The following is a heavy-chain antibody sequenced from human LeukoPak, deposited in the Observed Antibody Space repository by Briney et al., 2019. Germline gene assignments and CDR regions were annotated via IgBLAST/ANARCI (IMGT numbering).Heavy chain of an antibody. Sequence: EASVKVSCKASGGTFSSYAISWVRQAPGQGLEWMGRIIPILGIANYAQKFQGRVTITADKSTSTAYMELSSLRSEDTAVYYCARVRYYDSSGYYLPDYFDYWGQGTLVTVPS. CDR3: ARVRYYDSSGYYLPDYFDY. J-gene: IGHJ4*02. D-gene: IGHD3-22*01. CDR2: IIPILGIA. V-gene: IGHV1-69*04. CDR1: GGTFSSYA.